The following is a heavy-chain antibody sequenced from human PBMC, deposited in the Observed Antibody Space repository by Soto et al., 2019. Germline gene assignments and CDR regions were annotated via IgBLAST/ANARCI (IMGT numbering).Heavy chain of an antibody. J-gene: IGHJ6*02. Sequence: SETLSLTCAVSGYSISSGYYWGWIRQPPGKGLEWIVSIYHSGSTYYNPSIKSLVTISVDTSKNQLSLKLSSVTAADTAVYYCARVVRTIFGVVTSMDXWGQGTTVTVS. CDR2: IYHSGST. V-gene: IGHV4-38-2*01. D-gene: IGHD3-3*01. CDR3: ARVVRTIFGVVTSMDX. CDR1: GYSISSGYY.